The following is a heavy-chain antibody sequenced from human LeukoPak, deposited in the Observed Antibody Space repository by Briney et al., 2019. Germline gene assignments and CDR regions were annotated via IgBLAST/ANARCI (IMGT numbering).Heavy chain of an antibody. Sequence: KASETLSLTCTVSGYSISSGYYWGWIRQPPGKGLEWIGSIYHSGSTYYNPSLKSRVTISVDTSKNQFSLKLSSVTAADTAVYYCARNSSGLYYFDYWGQGTLVTVSS. J-gene: IGHJ4*02. CDR3: ARNSSGLYYFDY. CDR2: IYHSGST. D-gene: IGHD3-22*01. V-gene: IGHV4-38-2*02. CDR1: GYSISSGYY.